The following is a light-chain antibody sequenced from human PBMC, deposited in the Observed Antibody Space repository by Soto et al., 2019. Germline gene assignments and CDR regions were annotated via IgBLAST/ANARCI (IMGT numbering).Light chain of an antibody. CDR2: AAS. Sequence: EIVLTPSPGTLSLSPGERAPVSCRARQTVTSAYMAWYQQKPGQAPNLLIYAASTRAVGIPDRFSASGSGTDFTLTISRLEPEDFAVYYCQQYSESPRTFGQGTKVEVK. V-gene: IGKV3-20*01. J-gene: IGKJ1*01. CDR3: QQYSESPRT. CDR1: QTVTSAY.